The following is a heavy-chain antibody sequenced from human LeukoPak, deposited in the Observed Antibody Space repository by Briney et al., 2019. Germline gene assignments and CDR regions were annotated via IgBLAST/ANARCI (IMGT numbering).Heavy chain of an antibody. CDR3: ASGYGERQTTY. CDR2: INHSGST. CDR1: GGSCSGYY. Sequence: SETLSLTCAVYGGSCSGYYWSWIRQPPGKGLEWIGEINHSGSTNYNPSLKSRVTISVDTSKNQFSLKLSSVTAADTAVYYCASGYGERQTTYWGQGTLVTVSS. J-gene: IGHJ4*02. D-gene: IGHD4-17*01. V-gene: IGHV4-34*01.